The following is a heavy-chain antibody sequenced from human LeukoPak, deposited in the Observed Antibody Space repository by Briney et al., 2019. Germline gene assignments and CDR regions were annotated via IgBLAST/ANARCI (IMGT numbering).Heavy chain of an antibody. Sequence: PSQTLSLTCAVSGGSISSGGYSWSWIRQPPGKGLEWIGYIYYSGSTYYNPSLKSRVTISVDTSKNQFSLKLSSVTAADTAVYYCASGGSWGRGGWGDWFDPWGQGTLVTVSS. CDR1: GGSISSGGYS. V-gene: IGHV4-30-4*07. CDR2: IYYSGST. CDR3: ASGGSWGRGGWGDWFDP. D-gene: IGHD2-15*01. J-gene: IGHJ5*02.